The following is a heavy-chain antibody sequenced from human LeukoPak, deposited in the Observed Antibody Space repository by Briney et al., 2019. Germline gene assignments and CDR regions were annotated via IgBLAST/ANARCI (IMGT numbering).Heavy chain of an antibody. Sequence: SETLSLTCTVSGGSISSYYWSWIRQPPGKGLEWIGYIYYSGSTNYNPSLKSRVTISVDTSKNQFSLKLSSVTAADTAVYYCARSYSAYYDFWSGYYTCCFDYWGQGTLVTVSS. J-gene: IGHJ4*02. CDR2: IYYSGST. V-gene: IGHV4-59*01. D-gene: IGHD3-3*01. CDR1: GGSISSYY. CDR3: ARSYSAYYDFWSGYYTCCFDY.